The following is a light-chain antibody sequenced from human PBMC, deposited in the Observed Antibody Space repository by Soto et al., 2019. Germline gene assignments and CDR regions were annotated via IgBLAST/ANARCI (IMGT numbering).Light chain of an antibody. CDR1: QSVSSY. CDR2: DAS. J-gene: IGKJ5*01. CDR3: QQRSNWPIT. V-gene: IGKV3-11*01. Sequence: EIVLTQSPATLSLSPGERATLSCRASQSVSSYLAWYQQKPGQAPRLLIYDASNRATGIPARFSGSGSGTDFTPTISSLEPEDFAVYYCQQRSNWPITFGQG.